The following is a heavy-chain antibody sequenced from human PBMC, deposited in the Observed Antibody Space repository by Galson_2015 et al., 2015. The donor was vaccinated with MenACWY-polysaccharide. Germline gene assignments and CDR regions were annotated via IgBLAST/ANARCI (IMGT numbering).Heavy chain of an antibody. Sequence: SLRLSCAASGFTFSSYWMHWVRHAPGKGLVWVSRINSDGSSTSYADSVKGRFTISRDNAKNTLYLQMNSLRAEDTAVYYCAKEGIGPGSGIAAAGPYYYYGMDVWGQGTTVTVSS. CDR1: GFTFSSYW. V-gene: IGHV3-74*01. CDR3: AKEGIGPGSGIAAAGPYYYYGMDV. CDR2: INSDGSST. J-gene: IGHJ6*02. D-gene: IGHD6-13*01.